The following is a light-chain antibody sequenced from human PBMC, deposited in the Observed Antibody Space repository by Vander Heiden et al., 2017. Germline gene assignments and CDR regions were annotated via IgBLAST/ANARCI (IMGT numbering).Light chain of an antibody. V-gene: IGKV1-39*01. J-gene: IGKJ5*01. CDR2: GAS. Sequence: DIQLTQSPSSLSASVGDRVTITCRASQSITNYLNWYQHIPAKAPKLLIYGASSLQSGVPSRFSGSGSGTDFTLTVSSLQPEDSATYYCQQSYNVPITFGQGTRLQIK. CDR3: QQSYNVPIT. CDR1: QSITNY.